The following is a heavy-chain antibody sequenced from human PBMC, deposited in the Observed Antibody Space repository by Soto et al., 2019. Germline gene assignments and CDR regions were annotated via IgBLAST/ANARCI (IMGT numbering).Heavy chain of an antibody. CDR1: GYTFTSYG. Sequence: ASVKVSCKASGYTFTSYGISWVRQAPGQGLEWMGWISAYNGNTNYAQKLQGRVTMTTDTSTSTAYMELRSLRSDDTAVYYCARDSEPRSGSYSWFDPWGQGTLVTVSS. D-gene: IGHD1-26*01. J-gene: IGHJ5*02. V-gene: IGHV1-18*01. CDR2: ISAYNGNT. CDR3: ARDSEPRSGSYSWFDP.